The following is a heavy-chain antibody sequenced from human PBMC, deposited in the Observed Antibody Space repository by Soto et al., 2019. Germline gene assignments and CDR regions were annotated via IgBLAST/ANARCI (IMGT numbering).Heavy chain of an antibody. D-gene: IGHD6-13*01. CDR1: GYTFTGYY. J-gene: IGHJ6*02. CDR2: ITPNSGGT. CDR3: ARDRYSSSWYYNGMDV. Sequence: QVQLVQSGAEVKKPGASVKVSCKASGYTFTGYYMHWVRQAPGQGLEWMGWITPNSGGTNYAQKFQGWVTITRDTSISTAYMELSRLRSDDTAVYYCARDRYSSSWYYNGMDVWGQGTTVTVSS. V-gene: IGHV1-2*04.